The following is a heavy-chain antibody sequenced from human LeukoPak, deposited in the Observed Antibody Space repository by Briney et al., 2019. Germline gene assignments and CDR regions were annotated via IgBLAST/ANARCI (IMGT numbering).Heavy chain of an antibody. CDR2: ISTYGGNK. Sequence: ASVKVSCKASGYTFTDYGISWVRQAPGQGLEWVGWISTYGGNKNYAQKLQGRVTVTTDTSTTTAFMELRSLRSDDTAVYYCARSGYSYGSLFDYWGQGTLVTVSS. J-gene: IGHJ4*02. CDR3: ARSGYSYGSLFDY. V-gene: IGHV1-18*01. D-gene: IGHD5-18*01. CDR1: GYTFTDYG.